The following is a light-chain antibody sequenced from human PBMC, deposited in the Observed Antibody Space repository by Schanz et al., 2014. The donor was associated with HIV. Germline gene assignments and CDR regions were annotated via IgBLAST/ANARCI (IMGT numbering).Light chain of an antibody. CDR1: SSDVGGYKY. Sequence: QSALTQPASVSGSPGQSITISCTGTSSDVGGYKYVSWYQQHPGKAPKLMIYDVNIRPSGVSNRFSGSKSGNTASLTISGLQAEDEADYYCNSYTRTSTPVFGGGTKLTVL. V-gene: IGLV2-14*03. J-gene: IGLJ2*01. CDR2: DVN. CDR3: NSYTRTSTPV.